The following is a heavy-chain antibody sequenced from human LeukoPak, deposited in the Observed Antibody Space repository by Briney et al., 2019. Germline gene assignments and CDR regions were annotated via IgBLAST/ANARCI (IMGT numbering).Heavy chain of an antibody. J-gene: IGHJ6*03. Sequence: ASVKVSCKASGYTFTGYYMHWVRQAPGQGLEWMGWINPNSGGTNYAQKYQGRVTMTRDTSISTAYMELSRLRSDDTAVYYCARVEYDLWSGYASYYYYYMDVWGKGTTVTVSS. CDR1: GYTFTGYY. CDR2: INPNSGGT. V-gene: IGHV1-2*02. D-gene: IGHD3-3*01. CDR3: ARVEYDLWSGYASYYYYYMDV.